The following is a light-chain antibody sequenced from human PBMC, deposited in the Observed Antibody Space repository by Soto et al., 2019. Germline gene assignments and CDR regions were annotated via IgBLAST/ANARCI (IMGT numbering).Light chain of an antibody. CDR2: GAS. J-gene: IGKJ4*01. Sequence: EIVLTQSPGTLSLSPGERATLSCRASQSVSNSYLAWYQQKPGQAPRLPIYGASSRATGIPDRFSGSGSGTDFTLTISRLEPEDFAVYYCQQYGSSPLTFGGGTKVDIK. CDR3: QQYGSSPLT. V-gene: IGKV3-20*01. CDR1: QSVSNSY.